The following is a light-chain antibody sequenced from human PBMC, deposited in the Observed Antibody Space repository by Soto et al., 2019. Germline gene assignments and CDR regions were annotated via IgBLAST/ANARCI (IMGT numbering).Light chain of an antibody. CDR1: QSVGNN. CDR2: GAY. V-gene: IGKV3-15*01. J-gene: IGKJ1*01. Sequence: EIVMTQSPATLSVSPGERTTLSCRARQSVGNNLAWYRQKPGQAPRLLIYGAYTRATGIPARFSGSGSGTDFTLTISSLQSEDFAVYYCQHYNYWPPKTFGQGTKVEMK. CDR3: QHYNYWPPKT.